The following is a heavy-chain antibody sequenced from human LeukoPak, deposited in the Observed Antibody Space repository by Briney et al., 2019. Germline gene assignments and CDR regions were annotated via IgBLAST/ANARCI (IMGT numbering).Heavy chain of an antibody. CDR3: ARLPSYTGDAFDI. CDR1: GYSFTSYW. Sequence: GESLKISCKGSGYSFTSYWIGWVRPMPGKGLEWMGIIYPGDSDTRYSPSFQGQVTISADNSISTAYLQWSSLKASDTAMYYCARLPSYTGDAFDIWGQGTMVTVSS. CDR2: IYPGDSDT. J-gene: IGHJ3*02. D-gene: IGHD3-16*01. V-gene: IGHV5-51*01.